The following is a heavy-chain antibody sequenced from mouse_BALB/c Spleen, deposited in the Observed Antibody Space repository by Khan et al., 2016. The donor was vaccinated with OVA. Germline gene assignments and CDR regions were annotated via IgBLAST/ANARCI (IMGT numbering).Heavy chain of an antibody. D-gene: IGHD2-1*01. Sequence: EVELVESGGGLVKPGGSLKLSCAASGFTFSDYYMYWVRQTPEKRLEWVATISDGGSYTYYPDSVKGRFTISRDDAKNNRYLQMSSLKSDDTAMYYCARGYYGNPFAYWGQGTLVTVSA. V-gene: IGHV5-4*02. J-gene: IGHJ3*01. CDR3: ARGYYGNPFAY. CDR2: ISDGGSYT. CDR1: GFTFSDYY.